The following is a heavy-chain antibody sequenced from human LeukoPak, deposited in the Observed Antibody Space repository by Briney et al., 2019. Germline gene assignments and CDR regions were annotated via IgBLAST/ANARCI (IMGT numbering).Heavy chain of an antibody. D-gene: IGHD3-10*01. J-gene: IGHJ4*02. CDR1: GFTFSSNG. Sequence: QTGGSLRLSCVASGFTFSSNGMHWVRQAPGKGLEWVTFMQYDGSKKYYADSVKGRFTISRDNSKNTLYLEMNSLRAEDTAVYYCAKDIGSYYDYWGQGILVTVSS. V-gene: IGHV3-30*02. CDR2: MQYDGSKK. CDR3: AKDIGSYYDY.